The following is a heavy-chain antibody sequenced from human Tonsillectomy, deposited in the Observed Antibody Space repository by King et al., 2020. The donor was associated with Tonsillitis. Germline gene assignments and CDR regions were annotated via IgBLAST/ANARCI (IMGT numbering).Heavy chain of an antibody. D-gene: IGHD6-6*01. CDR2: IYYSGTT. CDR1: GGSISRGTYY. V-gene: IGHV4-31*03. J-gene: IGHJ4*02. CDR3: ARGGPTYSSSPYYFDD. Sequence: VQLQESGPGLVKPSQTLSLTCTVSGGSISRGTYYWNWIRQHPGRGLEGIGYIYYSGTTYYNPSLKSRVTISVGTSKNQFSLKLSSVTSADTAMYYCARGGPTYSSSPYYFDDWGQGTLVTVSS.